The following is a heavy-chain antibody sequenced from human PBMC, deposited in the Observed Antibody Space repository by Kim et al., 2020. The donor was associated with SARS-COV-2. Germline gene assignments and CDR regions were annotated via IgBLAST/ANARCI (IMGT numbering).Heavy chain of an antibody. V-gene: IGHV4-4*07. D-gene: IGHD6-13*01. CDR1: GGSISRYF. J-gene: IGHJ4*02. CDR3: ARDQPIVAPGMSFDS. Sequence: SETLSLTCTVSGGSISRYFWSWIRQPAGKGLEWIGRVYSSGATNYNPSLMGRVTMFADTSKNHFSLRLKSVTAADTALYFCARDQPIVAPGMSFDSWGPGILFSVSS. CDR2: VYSSGAT.